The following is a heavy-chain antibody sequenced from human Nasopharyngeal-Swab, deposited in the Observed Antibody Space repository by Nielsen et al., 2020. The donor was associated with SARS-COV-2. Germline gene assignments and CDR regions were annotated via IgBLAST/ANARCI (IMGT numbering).Heavy chain of an antibody. CDR1: GYTFTSYD. CDR3: ARAGEGVVVPAAIMGGTYYYYYYMDV. CDR2: MNPNSGNT. J-gene: IGHJ6*03. V-gene: IGHV1-8*01. D-gene: IGHD2-2*02. Sequence: ASVKVSCKASGYTFTSYDINWVRQATGQGLGWMGWMNPNSGNTGYAQKFQGRVTMTRNTSISTAYMELSSLRSEDTAVYYCARAGEGVVVPAAIMGGTYYYYYYMDVCGKGTTVTVSS.